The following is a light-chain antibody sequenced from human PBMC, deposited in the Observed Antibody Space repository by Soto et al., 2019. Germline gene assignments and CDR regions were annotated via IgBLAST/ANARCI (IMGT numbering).Light chain of an antibody. CDR3: QQYTYSLLT. CDR2: GAS. J-gene: IGKJ4*01. V-gene: IGKV3-20*01. Sequence: EIVLTQSPGTLSLSPGERATLSCRDSQSVTSSYLAWYQQKPGRAPRLLIYGASNRATGIPDRFSGSGSGTDFTLTISRLEPEDFAVYYCQQYTYSLLTFGGGTKVDIK. CDR1: QSVTSSY.